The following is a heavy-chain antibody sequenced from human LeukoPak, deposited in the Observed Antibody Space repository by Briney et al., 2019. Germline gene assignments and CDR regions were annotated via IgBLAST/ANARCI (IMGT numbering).Heavy chain of an antibody. V-gene: IGHV5-51*01. J-gene: IGHJ4*02. CDR1: GYSFTSYW. CDR3: ARQAEYSSSLGTY. Sequence: GESLKISCKGSGYSFTSYWIGWVRQMPRKGLEWMGIIYPGDSDTRYSPSFQAQVTISADKTINTAYLQWSSLKASDTAMYYCARQAEYSSSLGTYWGQGTLVTVSS. CDR2: IYPGDSDT. D-gene: IGHD6-6*01.